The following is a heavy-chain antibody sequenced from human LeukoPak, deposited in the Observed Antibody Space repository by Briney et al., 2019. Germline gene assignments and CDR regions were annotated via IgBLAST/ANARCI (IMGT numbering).Heavy chain of an antibody. CDR3: ATATSYGGIDY. V-gene: IGHV4-39*01. CDR2: IYYSGST. CDR1: GGSISSSSYY. D-gene: IGHD4/OR15-4a*01. J-gene: IGHJ4*02. Sequence: SETLSLTCTVSGGSISSSSYYWGWIRQPPGKGLERIGTIYYSGSTYCNPSLKSRVTISVDTSKNQFSLKLTSVTAADTAVYYCATATSYGGIDYWGQGTLVTVSS.